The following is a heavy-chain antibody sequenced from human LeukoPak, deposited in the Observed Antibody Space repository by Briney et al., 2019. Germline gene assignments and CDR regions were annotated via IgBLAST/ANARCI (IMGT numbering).Heavy chain of an antibody. D-gene: IGHD3-10*01. CDR2: INSDGSSS. V-gene: IGHV3-74*01. CDR1: GFTFSSYW. J-gene: IGHJ4*02. Sequence: PGGSLRLSCAASGFTFSSYWMHWVRQAPGKGLVWVSRINSDGSSSTYADSVKGRFTISRDNAKNTLYLQMNSLRAEDTAVYYCARVRFGDLNYLDYWGQGTLVTVSS. CDR3: ARVRFGDLNYLDY.